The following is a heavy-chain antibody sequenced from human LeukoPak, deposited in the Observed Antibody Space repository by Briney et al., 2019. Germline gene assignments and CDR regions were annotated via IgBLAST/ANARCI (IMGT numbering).Heavy chain of an antibody. CDR3: ARDQYCSGGSCSDFDY. D-gene: IGHD2-15*01. CDR1: GYNFINYG. Sequence: ASVKVSCKASGYNFINYGISWIRQAPGQGLEWLGWISAGNGNTKYSQKFQGRVTITRDTSASTAYMELSSLRSEDTAVYYCARDQYCSGGSCSDFDYWGQGTLVTVSS. V-gene: IGHV1-18*01. J-gene: IGHJ4*02. CDR2: ISAGNGNT.